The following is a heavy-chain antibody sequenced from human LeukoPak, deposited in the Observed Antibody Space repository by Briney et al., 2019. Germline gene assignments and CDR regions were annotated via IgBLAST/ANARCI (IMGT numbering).Heavy chain of an antibody. CDR3: AKRGIAAAASFDY. V-gene: IGHV3-23*01. Sequence: GGSLRLSCAASGFTFSAYAMSWVRQAPGKGLEWVSTISGSGDYTFYADSVKGRFTISRDNSKNTLYLQMNSLRADDTAVYYCAKRGIAAAASFDYWGQGTLVTVSS. CDR2: ISGSGDYT. D-gene: IGHD6-13*01. CDR1: GFTFSAYA. J-gene: IGHJ4*02.